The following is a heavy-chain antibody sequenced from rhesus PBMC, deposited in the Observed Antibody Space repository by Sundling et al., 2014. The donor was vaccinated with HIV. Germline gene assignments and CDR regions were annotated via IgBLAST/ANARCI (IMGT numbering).Heavy chain of an antibody. CDR3: ARGSTYSGSWSRFDY. V-gene: IGHV4-76*01. CDR1: GGSISDGFG. CDR2: IYSSRGNT. J-gene: IGHJ4*01. D-gene: IGHD6-25*01. Sequence: QVQLQESGPGLLKPSETLSLPCAVSGGSISDGFGWGWIRQPPGKGLEWIGSIYSSRGNTFYNPSLKSRVTISTDTSKNHFSLKLRSVTAADTAVYYCARGSTYSGSWSRFDYWGQGVLVTVSS.